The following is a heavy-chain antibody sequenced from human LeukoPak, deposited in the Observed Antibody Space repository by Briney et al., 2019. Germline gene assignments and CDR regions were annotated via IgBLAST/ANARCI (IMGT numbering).Heavy chain of an antibody. Sequence: PSETLSLTCAVYGGSFSGYYWSWIRQPLGKGLEWIGEINHSGSTNYNPSLKSRVTISVDTSKNQFSLKLSSVTAADTAVYYCASRLLGNWGQGTLVTVSS. D-gene: IGHD7-27*01. CDR2: INHSGST. V-gene: IGHV4-34*01. CDR3: ASRLLGN. J-gene: IGHJ4*02. CDR1: GGSFSGYY.